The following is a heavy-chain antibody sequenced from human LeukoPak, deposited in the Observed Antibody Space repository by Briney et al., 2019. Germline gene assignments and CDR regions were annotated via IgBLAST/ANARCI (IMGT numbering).Heavy chain of an antibody. V-gene: IGHV1-2*02. CDR3: ARVLSRWLQLHYFDY. CDR1: GYTFTGYY. Sequence: GASVKVSCTASGYTFTGYYMHWVRQAPGQGPEWLGWINPNSGGTNYAQKSQGRVTMTRDTSISTAYMELSRLRSDDTAVYYCARVLSRWLQLHYFDYWGQGTLVTVSS. J-gene: IGHJ4*02. CDR2: INPNSGGT. D-gene: IGHD5-24*01.